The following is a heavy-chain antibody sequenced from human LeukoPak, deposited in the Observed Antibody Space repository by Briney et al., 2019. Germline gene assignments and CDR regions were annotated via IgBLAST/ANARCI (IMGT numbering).Heavy chain of an antibody. CDR1: GFTFSSYS. CDR2: ISSSSSYI. Sequence: GGSLRLSCAASGFTFSSYSMNWVRQAPGKGLEWVSSISSSSSYIYHADSVKGRFTISRDNAKNSLYLQMNSLRAEDTAVYYCARGTGTPGWFDPWGQGTLVTVSS. J-gene: IGHJ5*02. V-gene: IGHV3-21*01. D-gene: IGHD2-8*02. CDR3: ARGTGTPGWFDP.